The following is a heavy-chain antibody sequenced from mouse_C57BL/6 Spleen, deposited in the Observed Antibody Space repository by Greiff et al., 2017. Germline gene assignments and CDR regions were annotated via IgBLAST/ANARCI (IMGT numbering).Heavy chain of an antibody. V-gene: IGHV1-55*01. J-gene: IGHJ4*01. CDR3: ARYGNFPYAMDY. CDR1: GYTFTSYW. Sequence: QVQLQQPGAELVKPGASVKMSCKASGYTFTSYWITWVKQRPGQGLEWIGDIYPGSGSTNYNEKFKSKVTLTVDTSSSTAYMQLSSLTSEDSAVYYCARYGNFPYAMDYWGQGTSVTVSS. D-gene: IGHD2-1*01. CDR2: IYPGSGST.